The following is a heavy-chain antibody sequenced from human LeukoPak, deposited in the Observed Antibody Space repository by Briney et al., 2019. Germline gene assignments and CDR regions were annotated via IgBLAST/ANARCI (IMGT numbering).Heavy chain of an antibody. Sequence: PGGSLRLSCAASGFTFSTYWMHWVRQAPGKGLVWVSRLKPDGSRTNYADSVKGRFTISRDNAKNTLYLQMNSLRAQDTAVYYCVRGYGGMRLALLDYWGQGTLFTVSS. J-gene: IGHJ4*02. CDR3: VRGYGGMRLALLDY. D-gene: IGHD4-23*01. V-gene: IGHV3-74*01. CDR1: GFTFSTYW. CDR2: LKPDGSRT.